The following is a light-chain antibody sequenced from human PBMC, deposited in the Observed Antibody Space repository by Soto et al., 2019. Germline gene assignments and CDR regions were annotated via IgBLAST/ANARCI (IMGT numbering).Light chain of an antibody. Sequence: DTQMSKSPSSLSGTVGDRVTITCRASQSVNTYLHWYQQKAGQAPKLLIYAASNLQSGVPSRFSGRGSGTDFTLTVESLQPEDFATYYCQQGYIKPWPFGQGGRVAI. CDR3: QQGYIKPWP. J-gene: IGKJ1*01. V-gene: IGKV1-39*01. CDR1: QSVNTY. CDR2: AAS.